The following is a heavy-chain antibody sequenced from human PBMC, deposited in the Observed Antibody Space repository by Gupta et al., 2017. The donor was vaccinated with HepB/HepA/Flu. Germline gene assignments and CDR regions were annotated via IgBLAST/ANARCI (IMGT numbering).Heavy chain of an antibody. CDR3: AKSGEGFGELLYDDPSY. V-gene: IGHV3-23*01. CDR1: GFPFSSYA. CDR2: IRGSGGST. J-gene: IGHJ4*02. D-gene: IGHD3-10*01. Sequence: EVQLLESGGGLVQPGGSLRLPCAASGFPFSSYAISWVRQAPGKGLEWVSAIRGSGGSTYYADSVKGRFTISRDNSKNTLYLQMNSLRAEDTAVYYCAKSGEGFGELLYDDPSYWGQGTLVTVSS.